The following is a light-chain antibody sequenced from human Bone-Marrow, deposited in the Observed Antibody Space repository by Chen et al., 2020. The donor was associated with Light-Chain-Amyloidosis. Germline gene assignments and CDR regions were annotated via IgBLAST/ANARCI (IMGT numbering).Light chain of an antibody. Sequence: EIVMTQSPVTLSVSPGERVTLSCRASQSINKNYLAWYQQKPGQPPRLLIYSISNRAAGIPDRFSGSGYGTECTLTISSLQSEDSAIYYCQQHSQWPITFGQGTRLDIK. CDR1: QSINKN. V-gene: IGKV3D-15*01. J-gene: IGKJ5*01. CDR2: SIS. CDR3: QQHSQWPIT.